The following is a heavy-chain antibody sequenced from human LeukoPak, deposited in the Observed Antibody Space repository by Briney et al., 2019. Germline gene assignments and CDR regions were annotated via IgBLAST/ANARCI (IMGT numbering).Heavy chain of an antibody. CDR2: ISSSSSTR. D-gene: IGHD3-10*01. Sequence: PGGSLRLSCAASGFTFSSYAMSWVRQAPGKGLEWFSHISSSSSTRYYADSVKGRSTLSRDNAKNSLYLQMNSLRAEDTAVYYCARAGFTFSDYFGSFFDYWGQGTLVTVSS. CDR1: GFTFSSYA. J-gene: IGHJ4*02. CDR3: ARAGFTFSDYFGSFFDY. V-gene: IGHV3-48*01.